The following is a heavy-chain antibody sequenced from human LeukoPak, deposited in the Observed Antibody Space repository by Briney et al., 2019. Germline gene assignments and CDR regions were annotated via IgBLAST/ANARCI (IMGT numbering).Heavy chain of an antibody. CDR2: INHCGST. Sequence: TSETLSLTRAVYGGSLSGYYWSWIREPPGKGLEWMGEINHCGSTNYNPSLKSRVTISVDTTKNQCCLQLSSVTAADTAVYYCARGSPVQRPLFDYWGEGTLVTVSS. CDR3: ARGSPVQRPLFDY. CDR1: GGSLSGYY. J-gene: IGHJ4*02. D-gene: IGHD1-14*01. V-gene: IGHV4-34*01.